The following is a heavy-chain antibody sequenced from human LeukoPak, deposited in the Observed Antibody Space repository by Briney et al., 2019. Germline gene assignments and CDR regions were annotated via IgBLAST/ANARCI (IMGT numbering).Heavy chain of an antibody. J-gene: IGHJ4*02. CDR1: GYPFSDYY. CDR3: ARDHEERGPYLDL. D-gene: IGHD3-10*01. V-gene: IGHV1-69-2*01. Sequence: ASVKVSCKASGYPFSDYYIHWVQEAPGKGLEWMGRIDPVDGETTYAESFQGRVTFTADRSIYTIYMELNSLTFADRAVYYCARDHEERGPYLDLWGQGTQVIVSS. CDR2: IDPVDGET.